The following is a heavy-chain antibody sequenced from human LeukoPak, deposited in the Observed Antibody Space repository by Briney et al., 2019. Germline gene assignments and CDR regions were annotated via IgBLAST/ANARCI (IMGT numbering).Heavy chain of an antibody. CDR1: GYTFTGYY. J-gene: IGHJ5*02. Sequence: ASVKVSCNASGYTFTGYYIHWVRQAPGQVLEWMGWINPKSGGANYAQKFQGRVTMTRDTSISTAYMELSRLRSVDTAVYYCAREDFCSSGICFDPWGQGTLVTVSS. D-gene: IGHD6-13*01. V-gene: IGHV1-2*02. CDR2: INPKSGGA. CDR3: AREDFCSSGICFDP.